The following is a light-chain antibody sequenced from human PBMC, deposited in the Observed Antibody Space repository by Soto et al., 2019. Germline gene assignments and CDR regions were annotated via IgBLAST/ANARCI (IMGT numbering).Light chain of an antibody. CDR3: SSYVGFNYEMI. Sequence: QSALTQPPSASGSPGQSVTISCSGTSSDIGAYNYVSWYQQPPGKAPKLIIYEVNKRPSGVPDRFSGSKSGNTASLTVSGLQTEDEADYYCSSYVGFNYEMIFGGGTQLTVL. CDR1: SSDIGAYNY. J-gene: IGLJ2*01. V-gene: IGLV2-8*01. CDR2: EVN.